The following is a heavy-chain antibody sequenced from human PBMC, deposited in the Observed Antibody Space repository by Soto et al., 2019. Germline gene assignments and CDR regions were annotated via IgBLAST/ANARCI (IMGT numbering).Heavy chain of an antibody. CDR1: GGTFSSYA. CDR2: IIPIFGTA. CDR3: ARRLVCSGGSGYPGDWFDP. J-gene: IGHJ5*02. D-gene: IGHD2-15*01. Sequence: QVQLVQSGAEVKKPGSSVKVSCKASGGTFSSYAISWVRQAPGQGLEWMGGIIPIFGTANYAQKFQGRVTITADKSTSPAYMELSSLRSEEKAVYYCARRLVCSGGSGYPGDWFDPWGQGTLGTVSS. V-gene: IGHV1-69*06.